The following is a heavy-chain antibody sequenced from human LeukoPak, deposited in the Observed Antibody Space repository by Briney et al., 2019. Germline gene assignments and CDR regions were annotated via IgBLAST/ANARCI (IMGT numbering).Heavy chain of an antibody. Sequence: PSETLSLTCTVSGGSISSYYWSWIRQPPGKGLEWIGYIYYSGSINYNPSLKSRVTISVDTSKNQFSLKLSSVTAADTAVYYCARGDTPGTGPDYWGQGTLVTVSS. V-gene: IGHV4-59*01. CDR3: ARGDTPGTGPDY. D-gene: IGHD3-10*01. CDR2: IYYSGSI. J-gene: IGHJ4*02. CDR1: GGSISSYY.